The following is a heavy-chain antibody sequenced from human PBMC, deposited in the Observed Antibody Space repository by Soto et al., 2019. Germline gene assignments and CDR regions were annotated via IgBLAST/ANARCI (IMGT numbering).Heavy chain of an antibody. D-gene: IGHD1-26*01. Sequence: ASVKVSCKASGYSFTSYGISWVRQAPGQGLEWMGWISAYNGNTNYAQKLQGRVTMNTDTSTSTAYMELRSLRSDDTAVYYCARVVGARTHYGMDLWGQGTTVTVSS. CDR2: ISAYNGNT. CDR3: ARVVGARTHYGMDL. J-gene: IGHJ6*02. V-gene: IGHV1-18*01. CDR1: GYSFTSYG.